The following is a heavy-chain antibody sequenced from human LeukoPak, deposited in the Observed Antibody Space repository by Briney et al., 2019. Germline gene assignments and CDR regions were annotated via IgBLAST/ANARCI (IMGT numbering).Heavy chain of an antibody. CDR3: AVRIAVTGKYYFAY. CDR1: GNSISSGDNY. D-gene: IGHD6-19*01. Sequence: SETLSLTCTVSGNSISSGDNYWSWIRQPAGKGLEWIGRIYTSGSTNYNPSLKSRVTISGDTSKNQFSLRLSSVTAADTAVYYCAVRIAVTGKYYFAYWGQGTLVTVSS. V-gene: IGHV4-61*02. CDR2: IYTSGST. J-gene: IGHJ4*02.